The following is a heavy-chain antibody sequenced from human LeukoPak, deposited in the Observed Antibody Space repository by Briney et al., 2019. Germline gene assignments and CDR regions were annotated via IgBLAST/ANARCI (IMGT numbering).Heavy chain of an antibody. J-gene: IGHJ4*02. CDR2: ISSSSSTI. Sequence: PGGSLRLSCAASGFTFSSYSMNWVRQAPGKGLEWVSYISSSSSTIYYADSVKGRFTISRDNAKNSLYLQMNSLRAEDTAVYYCARESPDYYGSGSAFDYWGQGTLVTVSS. CDR1: GFTFSSYS. D-gene: IGHD3-10*01. CDR3: ARESPDYYGSGSAFDY. V-gene: IGHV3-48*01.